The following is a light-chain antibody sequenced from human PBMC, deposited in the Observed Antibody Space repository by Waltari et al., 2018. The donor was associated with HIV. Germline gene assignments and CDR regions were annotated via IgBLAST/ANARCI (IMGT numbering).Light chain of an antibody. V-gene: IGLV1-51*01. CDR3: GTWDSSLNAVL. CDR1: NSNIGNNF. CDR2: DNN. Sequence: QSVLTQPPSVSAAPGQKVTISCSGSNSNIGNNFVSWFQQLPGIAPKLRSYDNNKRPAGIPDRFSASKSGKSATLGITGLQTGDEADYYCGTWDSSLNAVLFGGGTKLTVL. J-gene: IGLJ2*01.